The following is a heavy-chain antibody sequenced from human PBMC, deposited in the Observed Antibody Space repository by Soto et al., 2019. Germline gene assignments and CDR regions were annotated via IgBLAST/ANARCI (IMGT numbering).Heavy chain of an antibody. J-gene: IGHJ4*02. CDR1: GFTFSSYD. CDR3: ARAIGPTLFDY. V-gene: IGHV3-13*04. Sequence: VQLVESGGGLVQPVGSLRLSCSASGFTFSSYDMHWVRQGTGKGLEWVSAIGTTGDTYYAGSVKGRFTISRENAKNSLYLQMNSLRAGDTAIYFCARAIGPTLFDYWGQGTLVTVSS. CDR2: IGTTGDT. D-gene: IGHD3-22*01.